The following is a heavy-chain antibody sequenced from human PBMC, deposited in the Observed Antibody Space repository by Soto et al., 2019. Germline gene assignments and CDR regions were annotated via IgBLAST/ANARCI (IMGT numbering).Heavy chain of an antibody. CDR3: VHRAVYSGSYWDGRYFDY. J-gene: IGHJ4*02. CDR1: GFSLSTNGVG. V-gene: IGHV2-5*02. CDR2: IYWDDDK. Sequence: QITLKESGPTRVKPTQTLTLTCTFSGFSLSTNGVGVGWIRQPPGKTLEWLALIYWDDDKRYSPSLKSRLTITKDTSEDQVVLTMTHMDPVDTATYYCVHRAVYSGSYWDGRYFDYWGQGTLVTVSS. D-gene: IGHD1-26*01.